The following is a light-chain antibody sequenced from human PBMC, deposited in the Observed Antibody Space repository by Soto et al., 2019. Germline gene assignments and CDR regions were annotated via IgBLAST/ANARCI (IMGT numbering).Light chain of an antibody. V-gene: IGKV1-39*01. Sequence: IQLTQSPSSLSASVGDRVTITCRASQGISSYLNWYQQKPGKAPKLLIYAASSLQSGVPSRFSGSGSGTDFTLTISSLQPEDFATYYCQQSYSTPWTFGQGTKVYIK. J-gene: IGKJ1*01. CDR1: QGISSY. CDR3: QQSYSTPWT. CDR2: AAS.